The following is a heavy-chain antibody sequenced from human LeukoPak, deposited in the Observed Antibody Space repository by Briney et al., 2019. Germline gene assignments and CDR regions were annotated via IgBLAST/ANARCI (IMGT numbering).Heavy chain of an antibody. CDR1: GGSISSGGYS. CDR2: IYYSGST. CDR3: ARVSVVVPAANHFDY. J-gene: IGHJ4*02. Sequence: SETLSLTCAVSGGSISSGGYSWSWIRQPPGKGLEWIGYIYYSGSTNYNPSLKSRVTISVDTSKNQFSLKLSSVTAADTAVYYCARVSVVVPAANHFDYWGQGTLVTVSS. V-gene: IGHV4-61*08. D-gene: IGHD2-2*01.